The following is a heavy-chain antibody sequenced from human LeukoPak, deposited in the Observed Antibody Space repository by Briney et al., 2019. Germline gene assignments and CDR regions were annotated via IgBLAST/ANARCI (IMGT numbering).Heavy chain of an antibody. CDR1: GFTFSSYA. V-gene: IGHV3-23*01. J-gene: IGHJ4*02. CDR2: ISGSGGST. CDR3: AKARDSSGSFGFDY. Sequence: GGSLRLSCAASGFTFSSYAMSWVRQAPGKGLEWASTISGSGGSTYYADSVKGRFTISRDNSKNTLYLQMNSLRAEDTAVYYCAKARDSSGSFGFDYWGQGTLVTVSS. D-gene: IGHD6-19*01.